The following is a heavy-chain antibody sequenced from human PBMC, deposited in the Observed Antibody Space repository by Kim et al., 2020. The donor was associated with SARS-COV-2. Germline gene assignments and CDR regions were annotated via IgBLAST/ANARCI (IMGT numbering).Heavy chain of an antibody. V-gene: IGHV3-33*06. J-gene: IGHJ4*02. CDR3: ANFES. CDR2: FDGSNK. Sequence: FDGSNKYYEDSVKGRFTITRDNSKNRLFLQMNSLRAEDTAVYYCANFESWGQGTLVTVSS.